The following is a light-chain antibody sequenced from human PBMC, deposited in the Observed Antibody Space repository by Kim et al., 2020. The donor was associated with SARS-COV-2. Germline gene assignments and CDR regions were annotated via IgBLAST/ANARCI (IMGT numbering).Light chain of an antibody. Sequence: VATGQTASSTCSGDKLAAKYSRCNKQNPGRSPVLVIYQASTRPSGIHERFSGSSSGNTSTLTIGETQAMDESYNDCQAWNSNYAVFGGGTQLTVL. J-gene: IGLJ3*02. V-gene: IGLV3-1*01. CDR3: QAWNSNYAV. CDR1: KLAAKY. CDR2: QAS.